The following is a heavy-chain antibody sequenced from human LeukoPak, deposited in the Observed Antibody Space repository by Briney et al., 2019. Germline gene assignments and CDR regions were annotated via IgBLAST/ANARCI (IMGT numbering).Heavy chain of an antibody. CDR2: IISSSSTI. J-gene: IGHJ4*02. Sequence: PGGSLRLSCAASGFTFSGYSMNWVRQAPGKGLEWVSYIISSSSTIYYADSVKGRFTISRDNAKNSLYLQMNSLRADDTAVYYCARDRYTRRYFDYWGQGTLVTVSS. V-gene: IGHV3-48*01. CDR1: GFTFSGYS. CDR3: ARDRYTRRYFDY. D-gene: IGHD6-13*01.